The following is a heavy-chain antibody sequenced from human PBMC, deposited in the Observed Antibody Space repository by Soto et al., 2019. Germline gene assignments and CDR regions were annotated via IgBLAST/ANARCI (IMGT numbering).Heavy chain of an antibody. V-gene: IGHV4-39*01. CDR2: IYYSGRT. D-gene: IGHD5-12*01. Sequence: QLQLQGSGPGLVKPSETLSLTCTVSGGSISSSTYYWDWIRQPPGRGLEWIGTIYYSGRTYYNPSLKSRVTISVDTSKNQFSLKLSSVTAADTAVYYCARKVQYSGYGPLAYWGQGTLVTVSS. CDR3: ARKVQYSGYGPLAY. CDR1: GGSISSSTYY. J-gene: IGHJ4*02.